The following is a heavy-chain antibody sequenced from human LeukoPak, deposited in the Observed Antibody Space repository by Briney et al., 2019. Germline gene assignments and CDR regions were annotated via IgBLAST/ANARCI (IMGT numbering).Heavy chain of an antibody. Sequence: GGSLRLSCAASGFSVGTNYMTWVRQAPGKGLEWVSMIYAGGNIYYRDSVKGRFTISRDSSKNTVFLHMSGLRDDDTAVYYCVGGHDLEFEFWGQGTLVIVSS. V-gene: IGHV3-53*01. CDR3: VGGHDLEFEF. CDR2: IYAGGNI. CDR1: GFSVGTNY. D-gene: IGHD4-23*01. J-gene: IGHJ5*01.